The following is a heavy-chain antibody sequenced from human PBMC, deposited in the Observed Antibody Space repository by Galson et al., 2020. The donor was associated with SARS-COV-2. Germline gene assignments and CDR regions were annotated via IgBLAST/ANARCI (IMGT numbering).Heavy chain of an antibody. CDR3: ASGVAPGGAYYYYGMDV. D-gene: IGHD3-16*01. CDR2: IWYDGSNK. CDR1: GFTFSSYG. Sequence: GESLKISCAASGFTFSSYGMHWVRQAPGKGLEWVAVIWYDGSNKYYADSVKGRFTISRDNSKNTLYLQMNSLRAEATAVYYCASGVAPGGAYYYYGMDVWGQGTTVTVSS. V-gene: IGHV3-33*01. J-gene: IGHJ6*02.